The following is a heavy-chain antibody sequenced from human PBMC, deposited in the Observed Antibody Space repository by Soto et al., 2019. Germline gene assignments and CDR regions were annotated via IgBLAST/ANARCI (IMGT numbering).Heavy chain of an antibody. Sequence: WGSLRLCCAASGCTFSSYGMHWVRQAPGKGLEWVAVISYGGSNKYYADSVKGRFTISRDNSKNTLYLQMNNLRAEDTAVYYCAKDNCISTSCYRLYNWFDPWGQGTLVTVSS. D-gene: IGHD2-2*01. CDR2: ISYGGSNK. J-gene: IGHJ5*02. CDR1: GCTFSSYG. V-gene: IGHV3-30*18. CDR3: AKDNCISTSCYRLYNWFDP.